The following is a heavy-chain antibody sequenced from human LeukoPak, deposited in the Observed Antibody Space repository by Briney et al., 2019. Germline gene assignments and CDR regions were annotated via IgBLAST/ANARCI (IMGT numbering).Heavy chain of an antibody. Sequence: SETLSPTCTVSGVSISSYSWSWIRQSAGKGLEWIGRMYTSGSTNYNPSLKSRVTMSVDTSKNQFSLKLSSVTAADTAVYYCARVALAGKDYWGQGTLVTVSS. J-gene: IGHJ4*02. CDR3: ARVALAGKDY. CDR2: MYTSGST. D-gene: IGHD6-19*01. V-gene: IGHV4-4*07. CDR1: GVSISSYS.